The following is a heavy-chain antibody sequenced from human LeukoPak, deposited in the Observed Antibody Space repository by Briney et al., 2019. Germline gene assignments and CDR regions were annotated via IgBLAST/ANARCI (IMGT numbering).Heavy chain of an antibody. CDR1: GGSISSYY. J-gene: IGHJ4*02. V-gene: IGHV4-4*07. Sequence: SETLSLTCTVSGGSISSYYWSCIRQPAGKGLEWIGRIYTSGSTNYNPSLKSRVTMSVDTSRNQFSLKLSSVTAADTAVYYCARDGRGGLPFDYWGQGTLVTVSS. CDR3: ARDGRGGLPFDY. CDR2: IYTSGST. D-gene: IGHD1-26*01.